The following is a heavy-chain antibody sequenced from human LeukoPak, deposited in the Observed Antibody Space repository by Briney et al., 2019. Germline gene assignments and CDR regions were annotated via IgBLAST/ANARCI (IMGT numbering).Heavy chain of an antibody. Sequence: SETLSLTCAVYGGSFSGYYWSWIRQAPGKGLEWIGEINHSGSTNCNPSLKSRVTISVDTSKNQFSLMLNSVTAAYTAVYYCARSFPRLPYYFDSWGQGTLVTVSS. CDR3: ARSFPRLPYYFDS. J-gene: IGHJ4*02. CDR1: GGSFSGYY. D-gene: IGHD2-21*01. CDR2: INHSGST. V-gene: IGHV4-34*01.